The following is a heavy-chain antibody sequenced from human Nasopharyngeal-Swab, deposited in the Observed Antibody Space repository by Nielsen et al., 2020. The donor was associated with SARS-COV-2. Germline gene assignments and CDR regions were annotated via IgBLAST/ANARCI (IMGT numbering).Heavy chain of an antibody. CDR1: GFTFSSYS. D-gene: IGHD3-22*01. J-gene: IGHJ4*02. CDR3: ARDYYDSSGSFDY. Sequence: GESLKISCAASGFTFSSYSMNWVRQAPGKGLEWVSSISSSSSYIYYADSVKGRFTISRDNAKNSLYLQMNSLRAEDTAVYYCARDYYDSSGSFDYWGQGTPVTVSS. V-gene: IGHV3-21*01. CDR2: ISSSSSYI.